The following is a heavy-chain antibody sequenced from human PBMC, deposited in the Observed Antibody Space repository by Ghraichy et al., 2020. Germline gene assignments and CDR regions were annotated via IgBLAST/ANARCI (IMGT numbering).Heavy chain of an antibody. CDR3: ASSMEFYDNSGPNPGAPFDY. Sequence: SETLSLTCAVSGGSISSGGYSWSWILQPPGKGLEWIGYIYHSGSTYHNPSLKSRATISLDRSRNQFSLKLSSVTAADTAVYYCASSMEFYDNSGPNPGAPFDYWGQGTLVTVSS. CDR1: GGSISSGGYS. CDR2: IYHSGST. D-gene: IGHD3-22*01. J-gene: IGHJ4*02. V-gene: IGHV4-30-2*01.